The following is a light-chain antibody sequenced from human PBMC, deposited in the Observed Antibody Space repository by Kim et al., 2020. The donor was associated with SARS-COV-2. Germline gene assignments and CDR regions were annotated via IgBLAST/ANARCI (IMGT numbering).Light chain of an antibody. V-gene: IGKV1-39*01. J-gene: IGKJ2*01. CDR3: QQGYNTPYT. CDR1: QNIGRY. Sequence: DIQMTQSPSSLSASVGDRVTITCRASQNIGRYLNWYQQKPGKAPKLLIYTAASLQSGVPSRFSGSRSGTDFTLTISSLQPEDFAAYYCQQGYNTPYTFGQGTKLEI. CDR2: TAA.